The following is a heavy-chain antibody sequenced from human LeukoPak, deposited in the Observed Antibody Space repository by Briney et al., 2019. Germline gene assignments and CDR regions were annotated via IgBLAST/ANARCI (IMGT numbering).Heavy chain of an antibody. D-gene: IGHD3-9*01. CDR3: ARVQTYYDILTGRAPRYFDY. CDR1: GFTFSRYW. J-gene: IGHJ4*02. CDR2: IKEDGSEK. V-gene: IGHV3-7*01. Sequence: GGSLRLSCAASGFTFSRYWMSWVRQAPGKGLYWVANIKEDGSEKYYVDSVKGRFTISRDNAKNSLYLQMNSLRAEDTAVYYCARVQTYYDILTGRAPRYFDYWGQGTLVTVSS.